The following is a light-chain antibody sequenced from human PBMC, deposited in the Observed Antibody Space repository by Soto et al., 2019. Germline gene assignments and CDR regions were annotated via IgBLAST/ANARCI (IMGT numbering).Light chain of an antibody. Sequence: QSVLTQPASVSGSPGQSITISCTGTSSDVGGYNYVSWYQQHPGKAPKLMIYDVSNRPSGVSNRFSGSKSGNTASLTISGLQAEDEADYYCSSYTNSSTGPLYVFGTGTKPTV. J-gene: IGLJ1*01. CDR3: SSYTNSSTGPLYV. CDR2: DVS. V-gene: IGLV2-14*01. CDR1: SSDVGGYNY.